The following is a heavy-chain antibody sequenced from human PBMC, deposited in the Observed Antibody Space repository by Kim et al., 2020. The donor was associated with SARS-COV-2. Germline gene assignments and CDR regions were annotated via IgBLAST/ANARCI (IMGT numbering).Heavy chain of an antibody. V-gene: IGHV3-30*18. Sequence: GGSLRLSCAASGFTFSSYGMHWVRQAPGKGLEWVAVISYDGSNKYYADSVKGRFTISRDNSKNTLYLQMNSLRAEDTAVYYCAKDQYCSGGSCPPPSGLVYNYGMDVWGQGTTVTVSS. CDR3: AKDQYCSGGSCPPPSGLVYNYGMDV. CDR2: ISYDGSNK. CDR1: GFTFSSYG. D-gene: IGHD2-15*01. J-gene: IGHJ6*02.